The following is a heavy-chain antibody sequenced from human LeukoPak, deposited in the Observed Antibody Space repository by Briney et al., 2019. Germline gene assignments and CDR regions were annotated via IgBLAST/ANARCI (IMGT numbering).Heavy chain of an antibody. Sequence: GGSLRLSCAASGFTFSSYGMHWVRQAPGQGLEWMGWINPNSGGTNYAQKFQGRVTMTRDTSISTAYMELSRLRSDDTAVYYCARDLTIFGVVPAYLYWGQGTLVTVSS. D-gene: IGHD3-3*01. J-gene: IGHJ4*02. V-gene: IGHV1-2*02. CDR1: GFTFSSYG. CDR3: ARDLTIFGVVPAYLY. CDR2: INPNSGGT.